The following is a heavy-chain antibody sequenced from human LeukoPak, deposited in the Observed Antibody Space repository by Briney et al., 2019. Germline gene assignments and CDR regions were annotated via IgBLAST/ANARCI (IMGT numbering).Heavy chain of an antibody. CDR3: ARGGNCSGGSCYHYNWFDP. V-gene: IGHV4-39*01. J-gene: IGHJ5*02. D-gene: IGHD2-15*01. Sequence: SETLSLTCTVSGGSISSYYWGWIRQPPGKGLEWIGSIYYSGSTYYNPSLKSRVTISVDTSKNQFSLKLSSVTAADTAVYYCARGGNCSGGSCYHYNWFDPWGQGTLVTVSS. CDR1: GGSISSYY. CDR2: IYYSGST.